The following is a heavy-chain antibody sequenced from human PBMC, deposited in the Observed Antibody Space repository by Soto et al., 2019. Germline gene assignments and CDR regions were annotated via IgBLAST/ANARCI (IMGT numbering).Heavy chain of an antibody. J-gene: IGHJ3*01. CDR1: GFTFNTYA. D-gene: IGHD2-21*02. CDR2: ISGGGGST. V-gene: IGHV3-23*01. Sequence: EVQLLESGGGLVQPGGSLRLSCAASGFTFNTYAMNWVRQVPGKGLEWVASISGGGGSTYYADSVKGRFTISRDTSKNTLYLQMNSLSAEDTAVYYCAKCFIVVVTAIRPDDNFDVWGQGTMVTVSS. CDR3: AKCFIVVVTAIRPDDNFDV.